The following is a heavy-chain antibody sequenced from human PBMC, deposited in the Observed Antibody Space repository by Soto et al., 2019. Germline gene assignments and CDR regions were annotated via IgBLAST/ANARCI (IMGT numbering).Heavy chain of an antibody. CDR3: ARSLLRFLEWLSPQDYGMDV. J-gene: IGHJ6*02. CDR1: GYTFTSYA. Sequence: ASVKVSCKASGYTFTSYAMHWVRQAPGQRLEWMGWINAGNGNTKYSQKFQGRVTITRDTSASTAYMELSSLRSEDTAVYYCARSLLRFLEWLSPQDYGMDVWGQGTTVTV. D-gene: IGHD3-3*01. V-gene: IGHV1-3*01. CDR2: INAGNGNT.